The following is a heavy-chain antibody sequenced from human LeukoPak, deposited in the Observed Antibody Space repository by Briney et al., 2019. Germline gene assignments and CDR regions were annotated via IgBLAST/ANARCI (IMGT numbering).Heavy chain of an antibody. CDR1: GFTFSSYA. CDR3: AKVVGDLWFGELPLFDP. CDR2: ISGSGGST. J-gene: IGHJ5*02. Sequence: PGGSLRLSCAASGFTFSSYAMSWVRPAPGKGLEWGSAISGSGGSTYYADSVKGRFTISRDNSKNTLYLQMNSLRAEDTAVYYCAKVVGDLWFGELPLFDPWGQGTLVTVSS. D-gene: IGHD3-10*01. V-gene: IGHV3-23*01.